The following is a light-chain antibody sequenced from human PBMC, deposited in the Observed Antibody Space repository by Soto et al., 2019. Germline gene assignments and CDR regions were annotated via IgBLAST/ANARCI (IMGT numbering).Light chain of an antibody. CDR3: QQRYNWPPT. CDR1: QSVRNY. Sequence: EVVMTQSPATLAVSPGERDTLSCRASQSVRNYLVWYQQKPGQATRLLIYDTSNRDTDIPDRVSGSGSGTDCTRTITSLENEDFAVYYCQQRYNWPPTFGQGTRLEIK. J-gene: IGKJ5*01. V-gene: IGKV3-11*01. CDR2: DTS.